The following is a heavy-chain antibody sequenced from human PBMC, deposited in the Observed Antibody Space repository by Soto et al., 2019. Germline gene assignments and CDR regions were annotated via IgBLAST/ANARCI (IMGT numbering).Heavy chain of an antibody. CDR3: ATSNPTITMIVVVIHYAFDI. D-gene: IGHD3-22*01. Sequence: ASVKVSCKVSGYTLTELSMHWVRQAPGKGLEWMGGFDPEDGETIYAQKFQGRVTMTEDTSTDTAYMELSSLRSEDTAVYYCATSNPTITMIVVVIHYAFDIWGQGTMVTGSS. CDR1: GYTLTELS. V-gene: IGHV1-24*01. J-gene: IGHJ3*02. CDR2: FDPEDGET.